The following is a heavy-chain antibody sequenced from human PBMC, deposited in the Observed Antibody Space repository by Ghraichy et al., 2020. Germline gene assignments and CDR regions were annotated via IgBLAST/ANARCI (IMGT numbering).Heavy chain of an antibody. V-gene: IGHV1-2*02. Sequence: ASVKVSCKASGYTFTGYYMHWVRQAPGQGLEWMGWINPNSGGTNYAQKFQGRVTMTRDTSISTAYMELSRLRSDDTAVYYCAREPDIVVVVAATLVDYWGQGTLVTVSS. J-gene: IGHJ4*02. D-gene: IGHD2-15*01. CDR1: GYTFTGYY. CDR2: INPNSGGT. CDR3: AREPDIVVVVAATLVDY.